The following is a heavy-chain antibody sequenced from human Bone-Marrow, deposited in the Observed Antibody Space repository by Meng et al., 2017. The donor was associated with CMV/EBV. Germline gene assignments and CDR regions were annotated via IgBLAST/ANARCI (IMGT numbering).Heavy chain of an antibody. Sequence: YWMHWVRQPPGKGPVWVSRIGKDGTVTQYAESVKGRFTISRDNAKNTVYLQMNSLRVEDTAVYYCAREVDCSSTSCYTGYGWFDPWGQGTLVTVSS. CDR3: AREVDCSSTSCYTGYGWFDP. D-gene: IGHD2-2*02. J-gene: IGHJ5*02. V-gene: IGHV3-74*03. CDR1: YW. CDR2: IGKDGTVT.